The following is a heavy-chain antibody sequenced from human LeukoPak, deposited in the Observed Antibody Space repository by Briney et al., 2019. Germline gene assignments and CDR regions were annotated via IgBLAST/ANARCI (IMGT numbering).Heavy chain of an antibody. CDR1: GYTFTSYG. V-gene: IGHV1-18*01. J-gene: IGHJ5*02. CDR2: ISAYNGNT. Sequence: GASVKVSCKASGYTFTSYGISWVRQAPGQGLEWMGWISAYNGNTNYAQKLQGRVTMTTDTSTSTAYMELRSLRSGDTAVYYCARVSLCGSTSCYRRTWFDPWGQGTLVTVSS. CDR3: ARVSLCGSTSCYRRTWFDP. D-gene: IGHD2-2*02.